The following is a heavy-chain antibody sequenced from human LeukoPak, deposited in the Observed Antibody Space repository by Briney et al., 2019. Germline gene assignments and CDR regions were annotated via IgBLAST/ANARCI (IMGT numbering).Heavy chain of an antibody. CDR1: GGSISSYY. V-gene: IGHV4-59*12. CDR3: ARDNYDFWSDAQPPNYYGMDV. Sequence: SETLTLTCTVSGGSISSYYWSWIRQPPGKGLEWIGYIYYSGSTNYNPSLKSRVTISVDTSKNQFSLKLSSVTAAGTAVYYCARDNYDFWSDAQPPNYYGMDVWGQGTTVTVSS. J-gene: IGHJ6*02. CDR2: IYYSGST. D-gene: IGHD3-3*01.